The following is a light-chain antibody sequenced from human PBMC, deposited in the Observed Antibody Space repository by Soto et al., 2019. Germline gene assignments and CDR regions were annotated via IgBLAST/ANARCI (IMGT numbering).Light chain of an antibody. CDR2: DAS. J-gene: IGKJ1*01. V-gene: IGKV3-15*01. Sequence: ILMTQSPATLSVSPGERATLSCRASQSVSNNLAWYQQKPGQAPRLLIYDASTRATGIPARFSGSGSGTDVTVTISGLQTEDLVVYYCQEYNNWPPWTFGQGTKVEIK. CDR3: QEYNNWPPWT. CDR1: QSVSNN.